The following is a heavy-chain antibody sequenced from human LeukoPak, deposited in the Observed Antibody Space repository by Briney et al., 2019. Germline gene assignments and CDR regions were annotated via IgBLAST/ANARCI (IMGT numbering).Heavy chain of an antibody. CDR2: INAGNGNT. CDR1: GYTFTSYA. J-gene: IGHJ4*02. Sequence: ASVKVSCKASGYTFTSYAMHWVRQAPGQRLEWMGWINAGNGNTKYSQKFQGRVTITADESTSTAYMELSSLRSGDTAVYYCARDGGSGDYVPHAIDYWGQGTLVTVSS. D-gene: IGHD4-17*01. CDR3: ARDGGSGDYVPHAIDY. V-gene: IGHV1-3*01.